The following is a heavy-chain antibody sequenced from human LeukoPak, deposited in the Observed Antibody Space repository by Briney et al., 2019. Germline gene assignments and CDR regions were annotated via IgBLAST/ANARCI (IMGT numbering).Heavy chain of an antibody. D-gene: IGHD3-9*01. CDR1: GFTLSSYA. V-gene: IGHV3-23*01. Sequence: PGGSLRLSCAASGFTLSSYAMSRVRQAPGKGLEWVSAISGSGGSTYYADSVKGRFTISRDNSKNTLYLQMNSLRAEDTAVYYCAKDRESLYDILTGPLNCWGQGTLVTVSS. CDR3: AKDRESLYDILTGPLNC. CDR2: ISGSGGST. J-gene: IGHJ4*02.